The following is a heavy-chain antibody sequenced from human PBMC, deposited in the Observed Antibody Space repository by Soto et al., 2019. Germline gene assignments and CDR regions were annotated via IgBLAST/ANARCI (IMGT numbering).Heavy chain of an antibody. D-gene: IGHD6-19*01. J-gene: IGHJ4*02. V-gene: IGHV4-39*01. Sequence: SETLSLTCTVSGGSISSRSYYWGWIRQAPGKGLEWIGYMYYGGSSYYNPSLKSRVTISVDTSKNQFSLKLSSVTAADTAVYYCARLDSSSSVFEYWGQGTLVTVSS. CDR3: ARLDSSSSVFEY. CDR1: GGSISSRSYY. CDR2: MYYGGSS.